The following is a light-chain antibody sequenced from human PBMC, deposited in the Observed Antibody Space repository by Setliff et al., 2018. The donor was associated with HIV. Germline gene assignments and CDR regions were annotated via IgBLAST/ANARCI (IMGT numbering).Light chain of an antibody. CDR2: DVS. Sequence: LTQPRSVSGSPGQSVTVSCTGSSSDVGAYNFVSWYQQHPGKAPKLIIYDVSKRPSGVPDRFSGSKSGDTASLTISGLLSEDEADYFCCSYAGTYTYIFGTGTKVTVL. J-gene: IGLJ1*01. V-gene: IGLV2-11*01. CDR1: SSDVGAYNF. CDR3: CSYAGTYTYI.